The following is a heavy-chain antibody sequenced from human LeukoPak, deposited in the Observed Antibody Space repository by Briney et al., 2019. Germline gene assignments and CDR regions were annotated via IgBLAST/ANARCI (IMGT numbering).Heavy chain of an antibody. CDR1: GFTFSDYY. V-gene: IGHV3-11*01. D-gene: IGHD1-20*01. CDR3: ARLRDNSWVDY. CDR2: ISSSGSTI. J-gene: IGHJ4*02. Sequence: GGSLRLSCAASGFTFSDYYMSWLRPAPGKGLEWVSYISSSGSTIYYADSVKGRFTISRDNAKNSLYLQMNSLRAEDTAVYYCARLRDNSWVDYWGQGTLVTVSS.